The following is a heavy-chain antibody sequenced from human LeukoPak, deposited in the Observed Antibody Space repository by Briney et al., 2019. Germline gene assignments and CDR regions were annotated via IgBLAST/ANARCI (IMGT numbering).Heavy chain of an antibody. CDR2: INWNGGST. V-gene: IGHV3-20*04. Sequence: PGGALRLSCAASGFTFDDYGMSWVRQAPGKGLEWVSGINWNGGSTGYADSVKGRFTISRDNAKNSLYLQMNSLRAEDTALYYCAREDSSGWSQGGYYFDYWGQGILVTVSS. J-gene: IGHJ4*02. CDR1: GFTFDDYG. D-gene: IGHD6-19*01. CDR3: AREDSSGWSQGGYYFDY.